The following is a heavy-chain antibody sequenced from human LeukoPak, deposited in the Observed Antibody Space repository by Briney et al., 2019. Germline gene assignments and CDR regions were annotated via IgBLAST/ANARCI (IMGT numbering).Heavy chain of an antibody. Sequence: GGSLRLSCAASGFTSSSYSMTWVRQAPGKGLEWVSSISSSSSYIYYADSVKGRFTISRDNAKNSLYLQMNSLRAEGTAVYYCARDPSTSYSSGWFWATNWFDPWGQGTLVTVSS. J-gene: IGHJ5*02. V-gene: IGHV3-21*01. CDR2: ISSSSSYI. CDR3: ARDPSTSYSSGWFWATNWFDP. CDR1: GFTSSSYS. D-gene: IGHD6-19*01.